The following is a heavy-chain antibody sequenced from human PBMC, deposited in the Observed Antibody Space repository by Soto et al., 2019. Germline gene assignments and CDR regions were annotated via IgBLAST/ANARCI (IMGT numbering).Heavy chain of an antibody. Sequence: QVQLVQSGAEVKKPGASVKVSCKASGYSFTDYHIHWVRQAPGQGLEWLGRINPKRGGTSTAQKFQGRVTMNTDTSISPASMELTRLTSDDTAIYYCARGDSTDCSNGVCSFFYNHDMDVWGQGTTVSVSS. CDR3: ARGDSTDCSNGVCSFFYNHDMDV. V-gene: IGHV1-2*06. CDR2: INPKRGGT. D-gene: IGHD2-8*01. J-gene: IGHJ6*02. CDR1: GYSFTDYH.